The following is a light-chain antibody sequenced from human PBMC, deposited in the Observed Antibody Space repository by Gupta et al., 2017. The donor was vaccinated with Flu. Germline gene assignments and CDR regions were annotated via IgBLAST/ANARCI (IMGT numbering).Light chain of an antibody. J-gene: IGLJ3*02. CDR3: ASWDDNVKGWV. Sequence: QSVLTQPPSASAPPGQRVTISCSGSTSNTGTNYVFWYQQFPGMAPKLLIYRNHQRPSGVSDRFYGSKSGTTASLAISGLRSEDEADYYCASWDDNVKGWVFGGGTKLTVV. CDR1: TSNTGTNY. CDR2: RNH. V-gene: IGLV1-47*01.